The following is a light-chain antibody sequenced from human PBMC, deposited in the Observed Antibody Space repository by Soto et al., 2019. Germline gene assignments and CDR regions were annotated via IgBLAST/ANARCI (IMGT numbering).Light chain of an antibody. CDR3: SSYAGSNIHYV. CDR2: EVS. Sequence: QSVLTQPPSASGSPGQSVTISCTGTSSDVGGYNYVSWYQQHPGKAPKLIIYEVSKRPSGVPDRFSGSKSGSTASLTVSGLQAEDEADYYCSSYAGSNIHYVFGTGTRPPS. CDR1: SSDVGGYNY. V-gene: IGLV2-8*01. J-gene: IGLJ1*01.